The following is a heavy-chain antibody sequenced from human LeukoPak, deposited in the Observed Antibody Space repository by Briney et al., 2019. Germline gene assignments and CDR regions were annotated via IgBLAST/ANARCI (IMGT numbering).Heavy chain of an antibody. D-gene: IGHD3-16*02. CDR3: AKDGVDYDYVWGSYRLPDY. Sequence: GGSLRLSCAASGFTYGTYAVSWVRQAPGKGLDWVSAISDNGAATYYADSVRGRFTVSRDNSINTVYLQMNSLRAEDTAVYYCAKDGVDYDYVWGSYRLPDYWGQRTLVTVSS. CDR2: ISDNGAAT. V-gene: IGHV3-23*01. CDR1: GFTYGTYA. J-gene: IGHJ4*02.